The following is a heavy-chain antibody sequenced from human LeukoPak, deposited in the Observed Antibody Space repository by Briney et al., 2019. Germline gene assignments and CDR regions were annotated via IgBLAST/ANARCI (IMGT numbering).Heavy chain of an antibody. CDR1: GGSISSGGYY. CDR3: ARRPTMVHESAFDI. CDR2: IYYSGST. D-gene: IGHD3-10*01. V-gene: IGHV4-31*03. Sequence: SETLSLTCTVSGGSISSGGYYWSWIRQHPGKGLEWIGYIYYSGSTYYNPSLKSRVTISVDTSKNQFSLKLSSVTAADTAVYYCARRPTMVHESAFDIWGQGTMVTVSS. J-gene: IGHJ3*02.